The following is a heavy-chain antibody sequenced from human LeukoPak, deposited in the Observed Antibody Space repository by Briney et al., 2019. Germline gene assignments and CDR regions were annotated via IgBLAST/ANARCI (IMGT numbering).Heavy chain of an antibody. D-gene: IGHD3-16*01. Sequence: GGSLRLSCAASGFTFSDSWMSWVRQAPGKGVEGVANMNQDGSAKDYVDSVKGGFTISRDNARNSLYLQMSSLRPEDTAVYYCATYTHWVAGDVWGQGTTVTVSS. CDR3: ATYTHWVAGDV. CDR1: GFTFSDSW. CDR2: MNQDGSAK. V-gene: IGHV3-7*01. J-gene: IGHJ6*02.